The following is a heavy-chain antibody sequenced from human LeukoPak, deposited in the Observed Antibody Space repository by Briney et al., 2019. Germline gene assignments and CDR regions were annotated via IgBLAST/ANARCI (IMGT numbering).Heavy chain of an antibody. V-gene: IGHV1-18*01. Sequence: ASVKASCKASGYTFSSYSITWLGQAPGQGLEWMGWISAYNGDTNYAQKFQGRLTMTTDTSTNTAYMELRSLRSDDTAVYYCARPLTYYYDSSGRQACDIGGRGTMVTVSS. D-gene: IGHD3-22*01. CDR1: GYTFSSYS. CDR2: ISAYNGDT. J-gene: IGHJ3*02. CDR3: ARPLTYYYDSSGRQACDI.